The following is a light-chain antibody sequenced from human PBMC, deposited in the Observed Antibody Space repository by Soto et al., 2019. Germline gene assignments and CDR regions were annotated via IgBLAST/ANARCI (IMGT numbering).Light chain of an antibody. J-gene: IGLJ2*01. CDR3: SSYTSSSTLVV. Sequence: QSVLTQPASVSGSPGQSITISCSGTSSDVGGYNYVSWYQQHPGKAPKLMIYDVSYRPSGVSTRFSGSKSGNTASLTISGLQAEDEADYYCSSYTSSSTLVVFGGGTKLTVL. CDR1: SSDVGGYNY. V-gene: IGLV2-14*01. CDR2: DVS.